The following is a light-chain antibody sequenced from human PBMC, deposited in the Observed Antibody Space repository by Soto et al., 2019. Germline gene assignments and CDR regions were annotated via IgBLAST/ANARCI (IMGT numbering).Light chain of an antibody. CDR2: EGS. CDR3: CSYAGSNYYV. J-gene: IGLJ1*01. Sequence: QSVLTQPASWAGSPGRSITISCTGTSNDVGSYNLVSWYQHHPGKAPKLMIFEGSKRPSGVSNRFSGSKSGNTASLTISVLQAEDEADFYCCSYAGSNYYVFGTGTKVTVL. V-gene: IGLV2-23*01. CDR1: SNDVGSYNL.